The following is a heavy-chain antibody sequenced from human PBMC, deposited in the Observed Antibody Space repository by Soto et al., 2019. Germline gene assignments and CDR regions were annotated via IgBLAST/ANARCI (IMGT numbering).Heavy chain of an antibody. Sequence: GGSLRLSCAASGFTFSSYEMNWVRQAPGKGLEWVSYISSSGSTIYYADSVKGRFTISRDNAKNSLYLQMNSLRAEDTAVYYCARQRFSSSSSYYFDYWGQGTLVTVSS. CDR1: GFTFSSYE. D-gene: IGHD6-6*01. J-gene: IGHJ4*02. CDR2: ISSSGSTI. V-gene: IGHV3-48*03. CDR3: ARQRFSSSSSYYFDY.